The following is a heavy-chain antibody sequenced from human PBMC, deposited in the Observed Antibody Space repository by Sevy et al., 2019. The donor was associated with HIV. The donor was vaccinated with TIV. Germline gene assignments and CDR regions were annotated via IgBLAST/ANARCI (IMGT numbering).Heavy chain of an antibody. CDR2: IYPGDSDI. D-gene: IGHD3-10*01. CDR1: GYKFTSYW. V-gene: IGHV5-51*01. Sequence: GESLKISCKGSGYKFTSYWIGWVRQMPGKGLEWMGIIYPGDSDIRYSPSFQGQVTISADKSISTAYLQWSSLKASDTAMYYCARQYYGSGSYYNSFLDYWGQETLVTVSS. CDR3: ARQYYGSGSYYNSFLDY. J-gene: IGHJ4*02.